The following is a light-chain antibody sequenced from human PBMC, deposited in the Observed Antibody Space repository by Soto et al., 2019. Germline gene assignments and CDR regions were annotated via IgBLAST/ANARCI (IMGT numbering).Light chain of an antibody. CDR3: HQYGSSRT. CDR1: QSVSSNY. J-gene: IGKJ1*01. Sequence: EIVLTQSPGTLSLSPGERATLSCRASQSVSSNYLAWYQQKPGQAPRLLIYDASSRATGIPDRFSGSGSGTDFTLTISRLEPEDFAVYYCHQYGSSRTFGQGTKVDI. CDR2: DAS. V-gene: IGKV3-20*01.